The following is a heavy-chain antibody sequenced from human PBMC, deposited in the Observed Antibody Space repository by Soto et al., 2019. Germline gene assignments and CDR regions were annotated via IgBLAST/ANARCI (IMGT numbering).Heavy chain of an antibody. V-gene: IGHV3-21*06. CDR2: ISSTTNYI. Sequence: PGGSLRLSCAASGFTFTRYSMNWVRQAPGKGLECVLSISSTTNYIYYGDSMKGRFTISRDNAKNSLYLEMNSLRAEDTAVYYCARESEDLTSNFDYWGQGTLVTVSS. CDR1: GFTFTRYS. J-gene: IGHJ4*02. CDR3: ARESEDLTSNFDY.